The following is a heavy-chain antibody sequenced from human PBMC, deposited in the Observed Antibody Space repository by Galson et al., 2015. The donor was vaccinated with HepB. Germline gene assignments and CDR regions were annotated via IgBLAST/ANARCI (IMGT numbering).Heavy chain of an antibody. V-gene: IGHV1-46*01. CDR3: ARGPIKNSSGYPFDY. J-gene: IGHJ4*02. CDR2: INPSGGST. Sequence: SVKVSCKASGYTFASYYMHWVRQAPGQGLEWMGIINPSGGSTSYAQKFQGRVTMTGDTSTSTVYMELSSLRSEDTAVYYCARGPIKNSSGYPFDYWGQGTLVTVSS. CDR1: GYTFASYY. D-gene: IGHD3-22*01.